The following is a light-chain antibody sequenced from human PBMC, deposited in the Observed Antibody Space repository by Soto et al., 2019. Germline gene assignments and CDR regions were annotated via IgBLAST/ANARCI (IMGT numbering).Light chain of an antibody. Sequence: QAVVTQSPSASASLGASVKLTCTLSSGHSSYAIACHQQQPEKGPRYLMKLNSDGSHSKGDGIPDRFSGSSSGAERYLTISSLQSEDEADYYCQTWGTGIQVFGGGTKLTVL. J-gene: IGLJ2*01. CDR2: LNSDGSH. CDR1: SGHSSYA. CDR3: QTWGTGIQV. V-gene: IGLV4-69*01.